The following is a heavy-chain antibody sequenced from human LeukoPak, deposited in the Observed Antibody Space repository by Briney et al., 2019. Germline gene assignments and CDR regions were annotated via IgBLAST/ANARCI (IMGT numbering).Heavy chain of an antibody. V-gene: IGHV3-21*01. CDR2: VSSSALYT. J-gene: IGHJ4*02. CDR1: GFTFSTYS. Sequence: GGSLRLSCAASGFTFSTYSMNWVRQAPGKGLEWVSAVSSSALYTYYADSVTGQFAISRDNGKNSLYLQMSNLGAEDTAVYYCARDDVAMSTKEFFFDYWGPGTVLTVSS. D-gene: IGHD5-24*01. CDR3: ARDDVAMSTKEFFFDY.